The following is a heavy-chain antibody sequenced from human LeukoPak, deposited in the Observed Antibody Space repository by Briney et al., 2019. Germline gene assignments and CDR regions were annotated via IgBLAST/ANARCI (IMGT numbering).Heavy chain of an antibody. V-gene: IGHV4-39*07. Sequence: PSETLSLTCTVSGGSISSSSYYWGWIRQPPGKGVGFIGNIYYTGSTYYNPSLKSRVTISVDTSKSQISLRLSSVTAADTAVYYCAREEFVLSSGWYIDSWGQGTLVTVSS. D-gene: IGHD6-19*01. J-gene: IGHJ4*02. CDR2: IYYTGST. CDR3: AREEFVLSSGWYIDS. CDR1: GGSISSSSYY.